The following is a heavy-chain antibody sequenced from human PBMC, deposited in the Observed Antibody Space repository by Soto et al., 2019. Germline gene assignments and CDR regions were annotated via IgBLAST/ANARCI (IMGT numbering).Heavy chain of an antibody. CDR2: IYYSGST. CDR3: ARALGRTTVTNYYYYGMDV. V-gene: IGHV4-30-4*01. J-gene: IGHJ6*02. CDR1: GGSIRSVDYY. D-gene: IGHD4-17*01. Sequence: SETLSHTWTVSGGSIRSVDYYCSCISQPPGKGLEWIGYIYYSGSTYYNPSLKSRVTISVDTSKNQFSLKLSSVTAADTAVYYCARALGRTTVTNYYYYGMDVWGQGTTVTVS.